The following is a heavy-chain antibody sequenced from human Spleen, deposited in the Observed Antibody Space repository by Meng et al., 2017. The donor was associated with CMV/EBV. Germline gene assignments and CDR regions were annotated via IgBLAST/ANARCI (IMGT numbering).Heavy chain of an antibody. V-gene: IGHV1-18*01. D-gene: IGHD2-2*01. Sequence: ASVKVSCKASGYTFTSYGISWVRQAPGQGLEWMGWISAYNGNTNYAQKLQGRVTMTTDTSTSTAYMELSSLRSEDTAVYYCARAQYQLAYYYYYGMDVWGQGTTVTVSS. CDR3: ARAQYQLAYYYYYGMDV. J-gene: IGHJ6*02. CDR1: GYTFTSYG. CDR2: ISAYNGNT.